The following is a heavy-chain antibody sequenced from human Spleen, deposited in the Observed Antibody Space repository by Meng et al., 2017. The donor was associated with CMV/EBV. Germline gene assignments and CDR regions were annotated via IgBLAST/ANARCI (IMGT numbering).Heavy chain of an antibody. D-gene: IGHD5-24*01. CDR3: ARDGDGYPTDY. Sequence: VHLQRWGAGLLKPSETLSLTCAVYGGSFSGYYWSWIRQPPGKGLEWIGEINHSGSTNYNPSLKSRVTISVDTSKNQFSLKLSSVTAADTAVYYCARDGDGYPTDYWGQGTLVTVSS. V-gene: IGHV4-34*01. CDR1: GGSFSGYY. CDR2: INHSGST. J-gene: IGHJ4*02.